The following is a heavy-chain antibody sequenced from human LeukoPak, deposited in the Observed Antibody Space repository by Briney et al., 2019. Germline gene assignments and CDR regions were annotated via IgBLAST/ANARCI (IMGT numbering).Heavy chain of an antibody. D-gene: IGHD6-25*01. Sequence: GGSLRLSCAASGFSFSDYYISWIRQAPGKGLEWVSYISSSGSTIYYADSVKGRFTISRDNAKNSLYLQMNSLRAEDTAVYYCARSSVPRVPRYFDYWGQGTLVTVSS. CDR2: ISSSGSTI. CDR3: ARSSVPRVPRYFDY. CDR1: GFSFSDYY. V-gene: IGHV3-11*01. J-gene: IGHJ4*02.